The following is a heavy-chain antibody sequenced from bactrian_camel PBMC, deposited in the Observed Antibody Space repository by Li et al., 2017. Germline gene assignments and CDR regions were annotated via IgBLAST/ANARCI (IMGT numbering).Heavy chain of an antibody. D-gene: IGHD5*01. CDR2: IYTGGGST. V-gene: IGHV3S1*01. CDR1: RNSKRRHC. CDR3: AARDTGLCEIMSAYNY. Sequence: HVQLVESGGGSAQAGGSLRVSCSASRNSKRRHCMGWFRQPIGQEREGVAAIYTGGGSTWYADSVKGRFTISYDNAKNTMSLQMNSLKPEDSGMYYCAARDTGLCEIMSAYNYWGQGTQVTVS. J-gene: IGHJ4*01.